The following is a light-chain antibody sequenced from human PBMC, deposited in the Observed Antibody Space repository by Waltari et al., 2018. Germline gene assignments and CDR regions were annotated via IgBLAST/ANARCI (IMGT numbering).Light chain of an antibody. CDR2: GAS. CDR1: QSVSSS. V-gene: IGKV3-15*01. CDR3: QQYKSWPL. Sequence: EIVVTQSPATLSVSPGERVTLSCRASQSVSSSLAWYQQKPGQAPRLLIFGASTRATGIPARFSGSGSGTEFTLTISSLQSEDFALYYCQQYKSWPLFGGGTKVEI. J-gene: IGKJ4*01.